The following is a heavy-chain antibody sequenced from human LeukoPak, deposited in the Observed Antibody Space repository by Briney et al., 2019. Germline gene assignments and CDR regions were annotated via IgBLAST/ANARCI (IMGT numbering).Heavy chain of an antibody. CDR3: ARYSGNPASFEY. J-gene: IGHJ4*02. Sequence: GGSLRLSCAASGFILSSYWMSWVRQAPGKGLEWVANIKWDGSEIHYADSVKGRFTISRDNAKNSLYLQMNSLRAEDTGVYYCARYSGNPASFEYWGQGARVTVSS. D-gene: IGHD1-26*01. V-gene: IGHV3-7*01. CDR1: GFILSSYW. CDR2: IKWDGSEI.